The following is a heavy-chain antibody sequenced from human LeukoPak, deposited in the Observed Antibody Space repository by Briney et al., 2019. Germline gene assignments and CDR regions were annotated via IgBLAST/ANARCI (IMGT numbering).Heavy chain of an antibody. V-gene: IGHV1-18*01. CDR3: ARGVFLDAFDI. CDR2: ISAYNGNT. J-gene: IGHJ3*02. CDR1: GYTFTNFG. Sequence: ASVKVSCKASGYTFTNFGISWVRRAPGQGLEWMGWISAYNGNTNYAQKLQGRVTMTTDTSTSTAYMELRSLKSDDTAVYYCARGVFLDAFDIWGQGTMVTVSS. D-gene: IGHD3/OR15-3a*01.